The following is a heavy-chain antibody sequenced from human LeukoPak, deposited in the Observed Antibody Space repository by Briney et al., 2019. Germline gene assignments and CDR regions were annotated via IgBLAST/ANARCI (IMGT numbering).Heavy chain of an antibody. V-gene: IGHV3-23*01. J-gene: IGHJ4*02. CDR2: ISGSGGST. CDR3: AKWRGPMTTVTTDPFDY. D-gene: IGHD4-17*01. Sequence: QAGGSLRLSCAASGFTFSSYAMSWVRQAPGKGLEWVSAISGSGGSTYYADSVKGRFTISRDNSKNTLYLQMNSLRAEDTAVYCCAKWRGPMTTVTTDPFDYWGQGTLVTVSS. CDR1: GFTFSSYA.